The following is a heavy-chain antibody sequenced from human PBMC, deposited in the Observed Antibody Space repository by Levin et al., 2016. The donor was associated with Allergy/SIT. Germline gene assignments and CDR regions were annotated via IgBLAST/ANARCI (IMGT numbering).Heavy chain of an antibody. Sequence: VRQMPGKGLEWMGWIRAYDGETNYAQKFQGRVTMTTDTTTTTAYMEVRSLTSDDTAVYYCARDEGTATVFFDSWGQGTLVTVSS. D-gene: IGHD1-1*01. CDR2: IRAYDGET. CDR3: ARDEGTATVFFDS. V-gene: IGHV1-18*01. J-gene: IGHJ4*02.